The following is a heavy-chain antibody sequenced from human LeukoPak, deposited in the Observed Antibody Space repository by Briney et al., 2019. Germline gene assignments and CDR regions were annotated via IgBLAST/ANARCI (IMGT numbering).Heavy chain of an antibody. CDR3: ARDYDWSIDQ. V-gene: IGHV3-23*01. Sequence: GGSLRLSCAASGFTFSSYAMSWVRQAPGKGLEWVSAISGSGGSTYYADSVKGRFTISRDNARNTLYLQMSSLRADDTGVHYCARDYDWSIDQWGQGTLVTVSS. CDR1: GFTFSSYA. J-gene: IGHJ5*02. CDR2: ISGSGGST. D-gene: IGHD5-12*01.